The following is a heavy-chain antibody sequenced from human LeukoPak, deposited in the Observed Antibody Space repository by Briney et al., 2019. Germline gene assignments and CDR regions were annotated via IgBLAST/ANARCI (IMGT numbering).Heavy chain of an antibody. Sequence: PSETLSLTCTVSGGSISSGGYYWSWIRQHPGKGLEWIGYIYYSGSTYYNPSLKSRVTISVDTSKNQFSLKLSSVTAADTAVYYCARGDTQPYAKYSSSLAKPYFDDWGQGTLVTVSS. CDR3: ARGDTQPYAKYSSSLAKPYFDD. J-gene: IGHJ4*02. D-gene: IGHD6-6*01. V-gene: IGHV4-31*03. CDR2: IYYSGST. CDR1: GGSISSGGYY.